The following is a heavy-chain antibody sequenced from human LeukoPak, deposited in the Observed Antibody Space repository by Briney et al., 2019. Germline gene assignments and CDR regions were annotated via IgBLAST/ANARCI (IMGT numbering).Heavy chain of an antibody. Sequence: PGGSLRLSCTASGFTFGDYAMSWVRQAPGKGLEWVGFIRSKAYGGTTEYAASVKGRFTISRDDPKSIAYLQMNSLKTEDTAVYYCTRGGYSYGYEMDYWGQGTLVTVSS. CDR1: GFTFGDYA. V-gene: IGHV3-49*04. CDR3: TRGGYSYGYEMDY. D-gene: IGHD5-18*01. CDR2: IRSKAYGGTT. J-gene: IGHJ4*02.